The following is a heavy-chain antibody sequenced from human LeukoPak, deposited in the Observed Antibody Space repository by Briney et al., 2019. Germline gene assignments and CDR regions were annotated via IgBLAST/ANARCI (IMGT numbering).Heavy chain of an antibody. CDR3: ARNLLYSDSSGYVSRPDAFDI. V-gene: IGHV3-11*04. J-gene: IGHJ3*02. CDR1: GFTFSDYY. Sequence: PGGSLRLSCAASGFTFSDYYMSWIRQAPGKGLEWVSYISSSGSTIYYADSVKGRFTISRDNAKNSLYLQMNSLRAEDTAVYYCARNLLYSDSSGYVSRPDAFDIWGQGTMVTVSS. D-gene: IGHD3-22*01. CDR2: ISSSGSTI.